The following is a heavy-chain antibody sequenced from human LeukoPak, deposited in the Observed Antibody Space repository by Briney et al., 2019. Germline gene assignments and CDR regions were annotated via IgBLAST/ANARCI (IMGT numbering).Heavy chain of an antibody. CDR1: GGSISSYY. Sequence: SETLSLTCTVSGGSISSYYWSWIRQPPGKGLEWIGYIYYSGSTNYNPSLKSRVTISVDTSKNQFSLKLSSVTAADTAVYCCARAIAAAGIYAFDIWGQGTMVTVS. D-gene: IGHD6-13*01. J-gene: IGHJ3*02. V-gene: IGHV4-59*01. CDR3: ARAIAAAGIYAFDI. CDR2: IYYSGST.